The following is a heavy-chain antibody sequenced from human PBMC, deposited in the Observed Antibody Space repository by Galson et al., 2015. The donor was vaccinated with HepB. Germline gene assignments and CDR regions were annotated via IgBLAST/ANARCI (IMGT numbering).Heavy chain of an antibody. CDR2: ISSDGVTQ. CDR1: GFILSNYG. D-gene: IGHD4/OR15-4a*01. J-gene: IGHJ4*02. Sequence: SLRLSCAASGFILSNYGMQWVRQPPGRGLQWVAVISSDGVTQSYAASVKGRFTISRDTSKNMLHLQMNSLRPEDTAVYYCVKESGIPQYGAYFDYWGQGALVTVSS. V-gene: IGHV3-30*18. CDR3: VKESGIPQYGAYFDY.